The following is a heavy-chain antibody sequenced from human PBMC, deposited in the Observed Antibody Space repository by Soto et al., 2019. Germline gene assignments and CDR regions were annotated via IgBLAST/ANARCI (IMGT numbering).Heavy chain of an antibody. V-gene: IGHV4-39*01. CDR1: GGSISSSSYY. CDR3: ARASSTILNWFDP. J-gene: IGHJ5*02. CDR2: IYYSGST. Sequence: SETLSLTCTVSGGSISSSSYYWGWIRQPPGKGLEWIGSIYYSGSTYYNPSLKSRVTISVDTSKNQFSLKLSSVTAADTAVYYCARASSTILNWFDPWGQGTLVTVSS. D-gene: IGHD2-2*01.